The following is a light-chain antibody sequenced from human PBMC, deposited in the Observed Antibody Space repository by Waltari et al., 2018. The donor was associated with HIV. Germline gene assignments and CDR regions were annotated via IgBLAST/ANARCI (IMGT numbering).Light chain of an antibody. CDR3: QQYQTWPRT. J-gene: IGKJ1*01. CDR1: EDVGSN. Sequence: EVLMTQSPAALSVSPGETVTFFCGASEDVGSNLAWYQQKRGHAPRLIVSGASTRAAGVPTRFAGRGSGTDFSLTISTLQSNDSAVYFCQQYQTWPRTFGQGTLV. CDR2: GAS. V-gene: IGKV3-15*01.